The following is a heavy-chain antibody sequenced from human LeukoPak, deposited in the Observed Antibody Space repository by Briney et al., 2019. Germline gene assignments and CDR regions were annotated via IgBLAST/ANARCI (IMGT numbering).Heavy chain of an antibody. V-gene: IGHV4-30-2*01. D-gene: IGHD4-17*01. Sequence: SETLSLTCTVSGGSISSGDYSWSWIRQPPGKGLEWIGYIYHSGSTYYNPSLKRRVTISVDRSKNQFSLKLSSVTAADTAVYYCARYYGDYRNWFDPWGQGTLVTVSS. CDR3: ARYYGDYRNWFDP. J-gene: IGHJ5*02. CDR2: IYHSGST. CDR1: GGSISSGDYS.